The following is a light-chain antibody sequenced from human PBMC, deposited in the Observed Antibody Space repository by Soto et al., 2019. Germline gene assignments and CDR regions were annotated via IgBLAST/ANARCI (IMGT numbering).Light chain of an antibody. CDR2: AAS. Sequence: EIVLTQSPGTLSSSPGERATLSCRASESVSSNYFAWYQQRPGQAPRLLIYAASNRARGIPARFGGSGSGTEFTLTVSRLEQEDYAVYYCQQYGSASWTFGQGTKV. J-gene: IGKJ1*01. CDR1: ESVSSNY. V-gene: IGKV3-20*01. CDR3: QQYGSASWT.